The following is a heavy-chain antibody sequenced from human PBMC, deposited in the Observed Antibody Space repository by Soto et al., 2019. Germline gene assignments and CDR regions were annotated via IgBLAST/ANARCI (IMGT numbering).Heavy chain of an antibody. Sequence: PGGSLRLSCAASGFTFSSYSMNWVRQAPGKGLEWVSSISSSSSYIYYADSVKGRFTISRDNAKNSLFLQMNSLRAEDTAVYYCARGSLSDYYDSSGPTPPDAFDIWGQGTMVTVS. CDR1: GFTFSSYS. CDR2: ISSSSSYI. CDR3: ARGSLSDYYDSSGPTPPDAFDI. D-gene: IGHD3-22*01. J-gene: IGHJ3*02. V-gene: IGHV3-21*01.